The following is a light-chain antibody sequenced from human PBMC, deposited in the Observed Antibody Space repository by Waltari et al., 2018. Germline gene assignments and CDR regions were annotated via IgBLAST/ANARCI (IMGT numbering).Light chain of an antibody. V-gene: IGKV1-39*01. CDR2: DAS. J-gene: IGKJ1*01. CDR1: QKISSY. CDR3: QQTYTTPRT. Sequence: DIQLTQSPSSLSASVEDRVTITCRASQKISSYLNWYQQKPGTAPRLLIYDASSLQSGVPSRFSGSGSGTDFTLTISSLQPEDFVTYYCQQTYTTPRTFGQGTTVETK.